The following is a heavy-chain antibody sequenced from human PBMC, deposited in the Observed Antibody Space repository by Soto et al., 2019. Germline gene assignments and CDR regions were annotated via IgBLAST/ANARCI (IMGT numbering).Heavy chain of an antibody. Sequence: QVQLQQSGPGLVRPSETLSLSCTVSGVSINNNYWSWVRQPPGKGLEWIGYIYFSGITNYNPSLKSRVSISVDTSKDQVSLKLTSVTAADTAIYYCARGNYDYFGGNYRYVGGAFDIWGPGTLVTVSS. CDR1: GVSINNNY. J-gene: IGHJ3*02. V-gene: IGHV4-59*01. CDR2: IYFSGIT. CDR3: ARGNYDYFGGNYRYVGGAFDI. D-gene: IGHD3-16*02.